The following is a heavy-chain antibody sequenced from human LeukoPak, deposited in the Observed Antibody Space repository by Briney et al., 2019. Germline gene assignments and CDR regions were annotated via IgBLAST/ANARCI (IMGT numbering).Heavy chain of an antibody. V-gene: IGHV3-7*01. D-gene: IGHD6-19*01. J-gene: IGHJ4*02. Sequence: GGSLRLSCAASGFTFSSYWMSWVRQAPGKGLEWVANIKQDGSEKYYVDSVKGRFTISRDNAKNSLYLQMNSLRAEDTAVYYCARDPEGIAVAEGDYWGRGTLVTVSS. CDR1: GFTFSSYW. CDR3: ARDPEGIAVAEGDY. CDR2: IKQDGSEK.